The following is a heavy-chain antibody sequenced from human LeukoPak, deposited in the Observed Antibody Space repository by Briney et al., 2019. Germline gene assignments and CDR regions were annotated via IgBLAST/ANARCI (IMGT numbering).Heavy chain of an antibody. CDR1: GASINSGTYS. CDR2: IYHSGST. V-gene: IGHV4-30-2*01. D-gene: IGHD3/OR15-3a*01. CDR3: TRGGGLGLRYWYFDI. J-gene: IGHJ2*01. Sequence: KSSETLSLTCAVSGASINSGTYSWSWIRQPPGMGLEWIVYIYHSGSTYYNPSLKNRVTISVDRSKNQFSLKLSSVTTADTAAFFCTRGGGLGLRYWYFDIWGRGTLVTVSS.